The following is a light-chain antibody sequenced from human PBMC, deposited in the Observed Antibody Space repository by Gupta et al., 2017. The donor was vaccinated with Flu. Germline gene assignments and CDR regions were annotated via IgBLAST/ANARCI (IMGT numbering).Light chain of an antibody. V-gene: IGLV2-23*01. CDR2: EDT. Sequence: QSALTQPAPVSGSPGQPITISCAGTSRSVGGYNLVSWYQQLPGKAPKLLIYEDTERPSWVSDRFSAYKSGDTASLTISGLQAEDEGDYYCCSYTGSVIFGGGTKVTVL. J-gene: IGLJ2*01. CDR1: SRSVGGYNL. CDR3: CSYTGSVI.